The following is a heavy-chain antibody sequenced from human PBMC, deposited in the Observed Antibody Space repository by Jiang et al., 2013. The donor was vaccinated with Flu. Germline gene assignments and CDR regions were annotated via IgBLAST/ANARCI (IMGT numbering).Heavy chain of an antibody. CDR1: GFTFSSYN. J-gene: IGHJ6*02. CDR3: ARDGKSAGGWFRDLFSDGMDV. Sequence: GGPLRLSCTASGFTFSSYNMNWVRQAPGKGLEWVSYISGSRGITYYADSVKGRFTISRDNAKNSLYLQMDSLRAEDTAVYHCARDGKSAGGWFRDLFSDGMDVWGQGTTVTVSS. V-gene: IGHV3-48*01. CDR2: ISGSRGIT. D-gene: IGHD3-10*01.